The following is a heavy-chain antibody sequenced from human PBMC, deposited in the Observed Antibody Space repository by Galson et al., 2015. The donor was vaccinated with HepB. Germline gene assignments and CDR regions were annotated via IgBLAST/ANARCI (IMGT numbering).Heavy chain of an antibody. CDR2: IHYSGST. Sequence: ETLSLTCAVSGGSIGSYYWSWIRQPPGKGLEWIGYIHYSGSTNFNPSLKSRVTISVDTSKSQFSLRLSSVTAADTAVYYCARERGTTVVSPYVDYWGQGTLVIVSS. CDR1: GGSIGSYY. J-gene: IGHJ4*02. D-gene: IGHD4-23*01. V-gene: IGHV4-59*01. CDR3: ARERGTTVVSPYVDY.